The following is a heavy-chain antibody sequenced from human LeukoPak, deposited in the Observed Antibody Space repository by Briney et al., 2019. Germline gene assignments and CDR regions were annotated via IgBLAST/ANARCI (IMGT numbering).Heavy chain of an antibody. CDR3: AKSRGIVGATRDYFDY. J-gene: IGHJ4*02. D-gene: IGHD1-26*01. Sequence: PGRSLRLSCAASGFTFSSYGMHWVRQAPGKGLEWVSVISYDGSNKYYADSVKGRFSISRDNSKNTLYLQMNSLRAEDTAVYYCAKSRGIVGATRDYFDYWGQGTLVTVSS. CDR2: ISYDGSNK. V-gene: IGHV3-30*18. CDR1: GFTFSSYG.